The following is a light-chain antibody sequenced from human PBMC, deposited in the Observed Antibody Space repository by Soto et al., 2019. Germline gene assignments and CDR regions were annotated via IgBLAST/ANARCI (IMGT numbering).Light chain of an antibody. CDR1: QSVSSY. V-gene: IGKV3-11*01. CDR2: DAS. J-gene: IGKJ5*01. CDR3: QQRSNWIT. Sequence: EIVLTQSPATLSLSPGERATLYCRTSQSVSSYLAWYQQKPGQAPRLLIYDASNRATGIPARFSASGSGTDFTLTISSLEPEDFAVYYCQQRSNWITFGQGTRLEIK.